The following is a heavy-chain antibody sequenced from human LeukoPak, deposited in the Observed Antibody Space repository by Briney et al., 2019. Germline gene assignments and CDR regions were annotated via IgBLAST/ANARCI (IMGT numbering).Heavy chain of an antibody. CDR3: AKHFAYTGSVSSSSFDI. CDR1: GGSVTSSSYY. D-gene: IGHD2-15*01. Sequence: PSETLSLTCTVSGGSVTSSSYYWGWIRQPPGKGLEWIGSIYYSGNTYYDPSLESRVTISVDTSKNQFSLKMTSVTAADTAVYYCAKHFAYTGSVSSSSFDIWGQGTMVIVSS. J-gene: IGHJ3*02. CDR2: IYYSGNT. V-gene: IGHV4-39*01.